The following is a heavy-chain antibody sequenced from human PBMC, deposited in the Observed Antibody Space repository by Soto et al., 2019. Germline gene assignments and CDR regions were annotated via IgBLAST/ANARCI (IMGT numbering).Heavy chain of an antibody. V-gene: IGHV1-3*01. D-gene: IGHD2-15*01. Sequence: ASVKVSCKASGYTFTSYAMHWVRQAPGQRLEWMGWINAGNGNTKYSQKFQGRVTITRDTSTSTAYMELSSLRSEDTAVYYCATQSHCSGGSCYGFYFDYWGQGTLVTVSS. CDR1: GYTFTSYA. CDR2: INAGNGNT. CDR3: ATQSHCSGGSCYGFYFDY. J-gene: IGHJ4*02.